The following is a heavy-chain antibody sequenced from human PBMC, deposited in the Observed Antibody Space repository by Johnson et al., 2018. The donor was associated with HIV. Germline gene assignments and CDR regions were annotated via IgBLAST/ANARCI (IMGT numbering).Heavy chain of an antibody. V-gene: IGHV3-11*04. CDR1: GFTFSDYS. CDR2: IRSSGSTI. Sequence: VQLVESGGGLVKPGGSLRVSCAASGFTFSDYSMSWIRQAPGKGLEWVSYIRSSGSTIYYADSVKGRFTISRDNAKNSLYLQMNSLRAEDTAVYYCARDSQWELRPDAFDIWGQGTMVTVSS. J-gene: IGHJ3*02. D-gene: IGHD1-26*01. CDR3: ARDSQWELRPDAFDI.